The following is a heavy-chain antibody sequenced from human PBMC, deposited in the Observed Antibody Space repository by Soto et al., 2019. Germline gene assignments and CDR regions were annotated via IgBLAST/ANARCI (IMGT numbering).Heavy chain of an antibody. Sequence: PSQTLSLTCAISGDSVSSNSATWNWIGQSPSRGLEWLGRIYYRSKWYNDYAVSVKSRMTINPDTSKSQFSLQLNSVTPEDTAVYYCARAAKAAAGANVFDYWGQGTLVTVSS. D-gene: IGHD6-13*01. CDR1: GDSVSSNSAT. J-gene: IGHJ4*02. CDR3: ARAAKAAAGANVFDY. V-gene: IGHV6-1*01. CDR2: IYYRSKWYN.